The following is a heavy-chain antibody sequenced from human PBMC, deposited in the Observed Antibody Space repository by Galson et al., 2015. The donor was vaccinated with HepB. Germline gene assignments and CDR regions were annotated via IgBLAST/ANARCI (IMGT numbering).Heavy chain of an antibody. CDR3: AREGVNWNDGGLDY. J-gene: IGHJ4*02. CDR2: IIPIFGTA. D-gene: IGHD1-1*01. Sequence: SVKVSCKASGYTFTGYYMHWVRQAPGQGLEWMGGIIPIFGTANYAQKFQGRVTITADKSTSTAYMELSSLRSEDTAVYYCAREGVNWNDGGLDYWGQGTLVTVSS. V-gene: IGHV1-69*06. CDR1: GYTFTGYY.